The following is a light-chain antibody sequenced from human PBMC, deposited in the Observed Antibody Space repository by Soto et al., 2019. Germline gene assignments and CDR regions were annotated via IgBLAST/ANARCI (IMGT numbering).Light chain of an antibody. CDR1: QSISTY. Sequence: DIQMTQSPSSLSASAGDRVTITCRASQSISTYLNWYQHKPGKAPELLIFAESILQSGVPSRFSGSGSGTEFTLTISSLQPEDSATYYCQQSYSAPQTFGQGTKVEIK. J-gene: IGKJ1*01. CDR2: AES. V-gene: IGKV1-39*01. CDR3: QQSYSAPQT.